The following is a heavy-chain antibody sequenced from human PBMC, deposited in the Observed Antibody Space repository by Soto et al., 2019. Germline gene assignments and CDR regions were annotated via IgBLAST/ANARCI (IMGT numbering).Heavy chain of an antibody. D-gene: IGHD1-26*01. V-gene: IGHV1-8*01. CDR2: MNPNSGNT. CDR1: GYTFTSYD. CDR3: ARTPSKIVGATSDS. J-gene: IGHJ4*02. Sequence: QVQLVQSGAEVKKPGASVKVSCKASGYTFTSYDINWVRQATGQGLEWMGWMNPNSGNTSCAQKFQGRVTMTRNTSISTAYMELSSLRSEDTAVYYGARTPSKIVGATSDSWGQGTLVPVSS.